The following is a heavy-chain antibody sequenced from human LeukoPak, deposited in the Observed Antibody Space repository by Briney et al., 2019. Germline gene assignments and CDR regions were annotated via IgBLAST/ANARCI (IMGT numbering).Heavy chain of an antibody. CDR1: GYTLTELS. V-gene: IGHV1-24*01. D-gene: IGHD1-20*01. Sequence: ASVKVSSKVSGYTLTELSMHWVRQAPGKGLEWMGGFYPEDGETIYAQKFQGRVTMTENTSTDTAYMELSSLRSEDTAVYYCATGLPFITGTPEGPGAFDIWGQGTMVTVSS. CDR2: FYPEDGET. CDR3: ATGLPFITGTPEGPGAFDI. J-gene: IGHJ3*02.